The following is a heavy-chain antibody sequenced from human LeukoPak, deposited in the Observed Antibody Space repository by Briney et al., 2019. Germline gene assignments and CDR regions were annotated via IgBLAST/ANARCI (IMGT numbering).Heavy chain of an antibody. J-gene: IGHJ4*02. CDR1: GFTFSSYA. V-gene: IGHV3-23*01. D-gene: IGHD3-3*01. Sequence: GGSLRLSCAASGFTFSSYAMSWVRQAPGKGLEWVSAISGSGGSTYYADSVKGRFTISRDNSKNTLYLQMNSLRAEDTAVYYCAKSNYDFWSGYYGNRYYFDYWGQGTLVNVSS. CDR2: ISGSGGST. CDR3: AKSNYDFWSGYYGNRYYFDY.